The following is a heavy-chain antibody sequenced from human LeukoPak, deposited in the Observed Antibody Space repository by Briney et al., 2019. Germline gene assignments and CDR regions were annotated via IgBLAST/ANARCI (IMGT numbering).Heavy chain of an antibody. CDR2: ISAYNGNA. D-gene: IGHD3-3*01. Sequence: ASVKVSCKASGYTFTSYGISWVRQAPGQGLEWMGWISAYNGNANYAQKLQGRVTMTTDTSTSTAYMELRSLRSDDTAVYYCARDSRPYYDFWSQRGPFDPWGQGTLVTVSS. J-gene: IGHJ5*02. V-gene: IGHV1-18*01. CDR1: GYTFTSYG. CDR3: ARDSRPYYDFWSQRGPFDP.